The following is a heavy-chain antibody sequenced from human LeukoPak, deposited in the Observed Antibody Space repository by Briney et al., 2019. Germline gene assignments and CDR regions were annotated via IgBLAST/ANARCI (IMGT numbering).Heavy chain of an antibody. J-gene: IGHJ6*03. D-gene: IGHD2-2*01. CDR2: IGSSSSYI. CDR3: ARGLVPAAPPYYYMDV. Sequence: GRSLRLSCAASGFTFSSYSMNWVRQAPGKGLEWVSSIGSSSSYIYYADSVKGRFTISRDNAKNSLYLQMNSLRAEDTAVYYCARGLVPAAPPYYYMDVWGKGTTVTVSS. V-gene: IGHV3-21*01. CDR1: GFTFSSYS.